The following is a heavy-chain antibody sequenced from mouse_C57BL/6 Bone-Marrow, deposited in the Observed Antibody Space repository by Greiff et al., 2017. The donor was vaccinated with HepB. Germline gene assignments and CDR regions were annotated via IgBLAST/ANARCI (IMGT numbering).Heavy chain of an antibody. V-gene: IGHV5-17*01. CDR3: AITRLDY. Sequence: DVQLQESGGGLVKPGGSLKLSCAASGFTFSDYGMHWVRQAPEKGLEWVAYISSGSSTIYYADTVKGRFTISRDNAKNTLFLQMTSLRSEDTAMYYCAITRLDYWGQGTTLTVSS. D-gene: IGHD1-1*01. CDR2: ISSGSSTI. J-gene: IGHJ2*01. CDR1: GFTFSDYG.